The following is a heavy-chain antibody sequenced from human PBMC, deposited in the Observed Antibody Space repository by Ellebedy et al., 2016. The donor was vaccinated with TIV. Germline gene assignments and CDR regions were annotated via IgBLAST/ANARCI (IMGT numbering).Heavy chain of an antibody. J-gene: IGHJ4*02. V-gene: IGHV4-59*08. Sequence: GSLRLSCSVSGGSIRSYYWSWIRQPPGKGLEWIGYIYYSGSTNYNPSLKSRVTISVDTSKNQFSLKLTSVTAADTAVYYCARYYGSGTYYDYWGQGTLVTVSA. CDR2: IYYSGST. CDR1: GGSIRSYY. CDR3: ARYYGSGTYYDY. D-gene: IGHD3-10*01.